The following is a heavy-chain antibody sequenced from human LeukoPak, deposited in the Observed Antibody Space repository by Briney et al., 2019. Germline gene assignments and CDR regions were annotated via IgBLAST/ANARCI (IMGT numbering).Heavy chain of an antibody. Sequence: ASVKVSCKASGYTFTSYYIHWVRQAPGQGLEWVGIINPSGGSTSYAQKFQERVTITRDMSTSTAYMELSSLRSEDTAVYYCAGLDSSGSTGDYWGQGTLVTVSS. CDR3: AGLDSSGSTGDY. D-gene: IGHD3-22*01. J-gene: IGHJ4*02. CDR1: GYTFTSYY. CDR2: INPSGGST. V-gene: IGHV1-46*01.